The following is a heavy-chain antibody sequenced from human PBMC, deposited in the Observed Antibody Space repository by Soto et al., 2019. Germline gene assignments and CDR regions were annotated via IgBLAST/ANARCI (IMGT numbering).Heavy chain of an antibody. CDR2: ISYDGSNK. V-gene: IGHV3-30*18. CDR1: GFTFSSYG. Sequence: GGSLRLSCAASGFTFSSYGMHWVRQAPGKGLEWVAVISYDGSNKYYADTVKGRFTISRDNSKNTLYLQMNSLRAEDTAVYYFAKIGYGDYETYYYYYYGMDVWGQGTTVTVSS. CDR3: AKIGYGDYETYYYYYYGMDV. J-gene: IGHJ6*02. D-gene: IGHD4-17*01.